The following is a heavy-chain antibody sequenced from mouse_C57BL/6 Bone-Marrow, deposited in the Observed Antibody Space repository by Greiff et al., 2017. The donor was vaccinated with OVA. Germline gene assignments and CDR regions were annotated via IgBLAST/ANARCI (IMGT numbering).Heavy chain of an antibody. Sequence: EVQLVESGAELVRPGASVKLSCTASGFNIKDDYMHWVKQRPEQGLEWIGWIDPENGDTEYASKFQGKATITADTSSNTAYLQLSSLTSEDTAVYYCTNNYYAMDYWGQGTSGTVSS. J-gene: IGHJ4*01. CDR1: GFNIKDDY. V-gene: IGHV14-4*01. CDR2: IDPENGDT. CDR3: TNNYYAMDY.